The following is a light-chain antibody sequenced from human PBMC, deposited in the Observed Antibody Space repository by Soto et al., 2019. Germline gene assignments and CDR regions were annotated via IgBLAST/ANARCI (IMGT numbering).Light chain of an antibody. CDR2: TAS. Sequence: DIQMIQSPSSLSASVGDRVTITCRASQDISNYLAWYQQKPGKVPKLLIYTASTLQSGVPSRFSGSGSGTDFTLTISYLQPEDVATYFCQNYNSAPLTFGGGTKVDIK. CDR3: QNYNSAPLT. V-gene: IGKV1-27*01. J-gene: IGKJ4*01. CDR1: QDISNY.